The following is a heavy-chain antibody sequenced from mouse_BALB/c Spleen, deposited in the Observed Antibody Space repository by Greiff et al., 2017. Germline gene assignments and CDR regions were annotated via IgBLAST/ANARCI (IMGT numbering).Heavy chain of an antibody. CDR1: GYSFTGYY. CDR3: AIYSNSAWFAY. CDR2: ISCYNGAT. D-gene: IGHD2-5*01. V-gene: IGHV1S34*01. Sequence: LVKTGASVKISCKASGYSFTGYYMHWVKQSHGKSLEWIGYISCYNGATSYNQKFKGKATFTVDTSSSTAYMQFNSLTSEDSAVYYCAIYSNSAWFAYWGQGTLVTVSA. J-gene: IGHJ3*01.